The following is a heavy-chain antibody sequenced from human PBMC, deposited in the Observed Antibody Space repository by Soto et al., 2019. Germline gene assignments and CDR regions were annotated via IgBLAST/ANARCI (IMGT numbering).Heavy chain of an antibody. CDR3: ARRIDGDYDY. J-gene: IGHJ4*02. CDR1: GYSFTTSG. V-gene: IGHV1-18*01. D-gene: IGHD4-17*01. Sequence: QAQLVQSGAEVKEPGASVKVSCKASGYSFTTSGITWVRQAPGQGLEWMGWISTYNGNTNYAQKLQDRVTLTTDTSTSTAYMELRSLRSDDTAVYYCARRIDGDYDYWGQGTLVTVSS. CDR2: ISTYNGNT.